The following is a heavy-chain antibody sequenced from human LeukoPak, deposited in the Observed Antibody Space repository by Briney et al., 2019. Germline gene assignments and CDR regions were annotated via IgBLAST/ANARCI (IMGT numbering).Heavy chain of an antibody. D-gene: IGHD3-10*01. Sequence: PGGSLRLSCAASGFTFSTYWMHWVRQAPGKGLVWVSRINSDGSSTSYADSVKGRFTISRDNAKNTLYLQMNSLRAEDTAVYYCARDYTMVRGVIDYWGQGILVTVSS. CDR1: GFTFSTYW. CDR2: INSDGSST. CDR3: ARDYTMVRGVIDY. V-gene: IGHV3-74*01. J-gene: IGHJ4*02.